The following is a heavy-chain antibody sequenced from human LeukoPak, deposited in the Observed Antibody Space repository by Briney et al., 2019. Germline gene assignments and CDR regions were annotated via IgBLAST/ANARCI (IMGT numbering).Heavy chain of an antibody. CDR1: GFTFSSYG. V-gene: IGHV3-30*18. CDR3: AKDQGQLRSGSYPYYFDY. D-gene: IGHD1-26*01. J-gene: IGHJ4*02. CDR2: ISYDGSNK. Sequence: PGGSLRLSCAASGFTFSSYGMHWVRQAPGKGLEWVAVISYDGSNKYYADSVKGRFTISRDNSKNTLYLQMNSLRAEDTAVYYCAKDQGQLRSGSYPYYFDYWGQGALVTVSS.